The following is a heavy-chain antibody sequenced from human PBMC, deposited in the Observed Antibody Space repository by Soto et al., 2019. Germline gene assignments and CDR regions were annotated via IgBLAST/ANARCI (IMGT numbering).Heavy chain of an antibody. J-gene: IGHJ4*02. CDR3: ARRTGYDILTGYVPIYFDY. CDR2: IYYSGST. Sequence: SETLSLTCTVSGGSISSSSYYWGWIRQPPGEGLEWIGSIYYSGSTYYNPSLKSRVTISVDTSKNQFSLKLSSVTAADTAVYYCARRTGYDILTGYVPIYFDYWGQVTLVTVSS. CDR1: GGSISSSSYY. V-gene: IGHV4-39*01. D-gene: IGHD3-9*01.